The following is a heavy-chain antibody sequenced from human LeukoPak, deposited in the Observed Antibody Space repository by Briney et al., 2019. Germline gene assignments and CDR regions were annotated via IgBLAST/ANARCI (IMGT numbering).Heavy chain of an antibody. CDR1: GFTFSSYG. Sequence: GGSLRLSCAASGFTFSSYGMHWVRQAPGKGLEWVAVIWYDGSNKYYADSVKGRFTISRDNSKNTLYLQMNSLRAEDTAVYYCARDQTRGCDNWFDPWGQGTLVTVSS. D-gene: IGHD2-21*01. CDR2: IWYDGSNK. V-gene: IGHV3-33*01. J-gene: IGHJ5*02. CDR3: ARDQTRGCDNWFDP.